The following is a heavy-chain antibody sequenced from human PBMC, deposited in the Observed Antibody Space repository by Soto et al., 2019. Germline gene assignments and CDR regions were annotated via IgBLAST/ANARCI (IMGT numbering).Heavy chain of an antibody. J-gene: IGHJ6*03. D-gene: IGHD3-10*01. Sequence: GGSLRLSCAASGFTFSSYGMHWVRQAPGKGLEWVAVISYDGSNKYYADSVKGRFTISRDNSKNTLYLQMNSLRAEDTAVYYCAKRELFTMVRGPMYYYYYYMDVWGKGTTVTVSS. V-gene: IGHV3-30*18. CDR1: GFTFSSYG. CDR3: AKRELFTMVRGPMYYYYYYMDV. CDR2: ISYDGSNK.